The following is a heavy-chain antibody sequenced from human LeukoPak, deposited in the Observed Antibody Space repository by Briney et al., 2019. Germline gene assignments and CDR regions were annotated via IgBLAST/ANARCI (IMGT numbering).Heavy chain of an antibody. J-gene: IGHJ2*01. CDR1: GGSISSSSYY. CDR2: IYYSGST. D-gene: IGHD6-19*01. Sequence: SETLSLTCTVSGGSISSSSYYWGWIRQPPGKGLEWIGSIYYSGSTNYNPSLKSRVTMSVDTSKNQFSLKLSSVTAADTAVYYCARGQWALPYWYFDLWGRGTLVTVSS. CDR3: ARGQWALPYWYFDL. V-gene: IGHV4-39*07.